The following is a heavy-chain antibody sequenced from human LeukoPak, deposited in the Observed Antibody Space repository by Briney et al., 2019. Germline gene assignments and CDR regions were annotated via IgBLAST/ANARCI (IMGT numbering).Heavy chain of an antibody. CDR3: GYGDYDGSVDY. CDR1: GGTFSSYA. V-gene: IGHV1-69*04. D-gene: IGHD4-17*01. J-gene: IGHJ4*02. Sequence: EASVKVSCKASGGTFSSYAVSWVRQAPGQGLEWMGRIIPILGIANYAQKFQGRVTITADKSTSTAYMELSSLRFEDTAVYYCGYGDYDGSVDYWGQGTLVTVSS. CDR2: IIPILGIA.